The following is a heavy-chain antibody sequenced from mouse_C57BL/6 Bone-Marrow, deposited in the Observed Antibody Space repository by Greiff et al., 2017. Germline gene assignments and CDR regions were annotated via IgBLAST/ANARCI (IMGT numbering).Heavy chain of an antibody. CDR2: ISDGGSYT. CDR3: ARGGGYDYDDAMDY. CDR1: GFTFSSYA. V-gene: IGHV5-4*03. D-gene: IGHD2-4*01. Sequence: DVMLVESGGGLVKPGGSLKLSCAASGFTFSSYAMSWVRQTPEKRLEWVATISDGGSYTYYPDNVKGRFTISRDNAKNNLYLQMSHLKSEDTAMYYCARGGGYDYDDAMDYWGQGTSVTVSS. J-gene: IGHJ4*01.